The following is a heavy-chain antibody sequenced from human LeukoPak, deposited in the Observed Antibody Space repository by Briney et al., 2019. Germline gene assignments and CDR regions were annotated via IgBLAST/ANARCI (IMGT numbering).Heavy chain of an antibody. Sequence: ASVKVSCKASGGTFSSYAISWVRQAPGQRLEWMGGINPNSGGTDYAQKFQGRVTMTRDTSISTAYMPRHRLRSDDTAVYYCARPMYYYDSSGTAEYFQHSGQGALVTVSP. D-gene: IGHD3-22*01. CDR1: GGTFSSYA. CDR2: INPNSGGT. J-gene: IGHJ1*01. V-gene: IGHV1-2*02. CDR3: ARPMYYYDSSGTAEYFQH.